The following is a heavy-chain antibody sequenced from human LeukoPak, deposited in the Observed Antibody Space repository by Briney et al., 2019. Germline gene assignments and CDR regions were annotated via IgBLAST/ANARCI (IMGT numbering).Heavy chain of an antibody. V-gene: IGHV3-15*01. CDR1: GFTFSNAW. CDR2: VKSKADGGTT. CDR3: TTGDSSSPL. D-gene: IGHD3-22*01. Sequence: GGSLRFSCAASGFTFSNAWMNWVRQAPGKGLEWVGRVKSKADGGTTEYAAPVKGRFTISRDDSKNTLYLQMNSLETEDAAVYYCTTGDSSSPLWGQGTLVTVSS. J-gene: IGHJ4*02.